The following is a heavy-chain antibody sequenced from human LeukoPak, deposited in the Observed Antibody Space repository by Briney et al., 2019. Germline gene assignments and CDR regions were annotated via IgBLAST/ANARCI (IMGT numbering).Heavy chain of an antibody. J-gene: IGHJ5*02. CDR2: ISYSGTT. CDR1: GGSISSGGFY. V-gene: IGHV4-31*03. CDR3: ANYGSGSYRFDP. Sequence: TLSLTCTVSGGSISSGGFYRSWIRQHPGKGLEWIGYISYSGTTYYNPSLKSRVAISVDTSKNLFSLKLSSVTAADTAVYYCANYGSGSYRFDPWGQGTLVTVSS. D-gene: IGHD3-10*01.